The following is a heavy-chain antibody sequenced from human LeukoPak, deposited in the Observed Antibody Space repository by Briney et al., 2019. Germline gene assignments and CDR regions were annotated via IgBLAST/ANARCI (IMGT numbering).Heavy chain of an antibody. CDR2: IIPTLGIA. J-gene: IGHJ3*02. CDR3: AKDMTAVGPTQAFDI. D-gene: IGHD6-13*01. Sequence: GASVKVSCKASGGTFSSYAISWVRQAPGQGLEWMGRIIPTLGIANYAQKFQGRVTITADKSTSTAYMELSRLRAEDTALYYCAKDMTAVGPTQAFDIWGQGTMVTVSS. V-gene: IGHV1-69*04. CDR1: GGTFSSYA.